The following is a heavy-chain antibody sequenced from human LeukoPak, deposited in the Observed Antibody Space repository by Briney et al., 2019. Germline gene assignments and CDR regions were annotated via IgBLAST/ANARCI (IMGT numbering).Heavy chain of an antibody. CDR3: ARDFRYHDSSGYYSFDY. D-gene: IGHD3-22*01. J-gene: IGHJ4*02. CDR1: GFTVSSNY. V-gene: IGHV3-53*01. Sequence: GGSLRLSCAASGFTVSSNYMSWVRQAPGKGLEWVSVIYSGGSTYYADSVKGRFTISRDNSKNTVNLQMNSLRPEDTAVYYCARDFRYHDSSGYYSFDYWGQGTLVTVSS. CDR2: IYSGGST.